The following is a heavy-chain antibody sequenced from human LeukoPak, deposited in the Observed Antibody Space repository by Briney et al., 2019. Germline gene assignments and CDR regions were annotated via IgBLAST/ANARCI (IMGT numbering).Heavy chain of an antibody. D-gene: IGHD3-10*01. CDR2: INHSGST. Sequence: PSETLSLTCAVYGGSFSGYYWSWLRQPPGKGLEWIGEINHSGSTNYNPSLESRVTISVDTSKNQFSLKLSSVTAADTAVYYCARGGYYGSGSTDYWGQGTLVTVSS. J-gene: IGHJ4*02. V-gene: IGHV4-34*01. CDR3: ARGGYYGSGSTDY. CDR1: GGSFSGYY.